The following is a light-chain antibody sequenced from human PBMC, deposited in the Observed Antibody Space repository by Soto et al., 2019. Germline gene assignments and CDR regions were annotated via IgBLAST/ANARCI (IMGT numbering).Light chain of an antibody. CDR1: QSVSSN. Sequence: EIVMTQSPATLSVSPGERATLSCRASQSVSSNLAWYQQKPGQAPRIIIFGASGRATGIPDRFSGSGSGTDFTLTISSLQPEDFAVYYCQQDYNSPFGPGTKVDIK. V-gene: IGKV3D-15*01. CDR2: GAS. J-gene: IGKJ3*01. CDR3: QQDYNSP.